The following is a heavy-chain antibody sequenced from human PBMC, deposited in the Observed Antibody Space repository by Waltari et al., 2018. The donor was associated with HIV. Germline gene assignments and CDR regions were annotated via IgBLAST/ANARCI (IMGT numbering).Heavy chain of an antibody. D-gene: IGHD3-16*02. CDR2: LYSNGNT. CDR3: ARMQRFYGSEQSRYFYFGMDV. V-gene: IGHV3-53*01. J-gene: IGHJ6*02. Sequence: EVQMVESGGNLTRPGGSLRLSCVGSGFIFSDNYMGWVCQAPGKGPEWVSVLYSNGNTLYGGSVKGRFTIFRDNSKNTLYLQMNTLRVDDTAVYYCARMQRFYGSEQSRYFYFGMDVWGQGTTVTVSS. CDR1: GFIFSDNY.